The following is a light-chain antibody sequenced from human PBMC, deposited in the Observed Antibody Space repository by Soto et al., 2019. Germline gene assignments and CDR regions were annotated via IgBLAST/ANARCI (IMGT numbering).Light chain of an antibody. CDR1: QSIMFS. CDR3: QQYYDWPPLT. J-gene: IGKJ4*01. CDR2: GAS. V-gene: IGKV3-15*01. Sequence: EIVMTQSPATLSVSPGERATLSCRASQSIMFSLAWYQQKPGQAPRLIISGASTRATGIPARFSGSGSGKEFTLTISSLQSEDFAVYYCQQYYDWPPLTFGGGTKVDI.